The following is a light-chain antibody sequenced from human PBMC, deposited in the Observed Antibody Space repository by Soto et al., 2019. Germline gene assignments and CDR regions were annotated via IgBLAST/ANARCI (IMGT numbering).Light chain of an antibody. J-gene: IGKJ1*01. Sequence: DVHRTQSPASLSASVGDIVTITCRASENINFYLHWYQQKPGKAPKLLIYAASTLQSGVPSRFSGSGSGTDFTLTLNSLQPEDFATYYCQQGYSTPWTFGQGTKVDIK. V-gene: IGKV1-39*01. CDR3: QQGYSTPWT. CDR1: ENINFY. CDR2: AAS.